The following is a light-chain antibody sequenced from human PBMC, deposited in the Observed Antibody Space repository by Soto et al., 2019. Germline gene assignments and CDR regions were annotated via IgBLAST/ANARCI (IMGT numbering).Light chain of an antibody. CDR1: QSVRYY. CDR3: QQRSNWPPEVT. Sequence: EIVLTQSPATLSLSPGERATLSCRASQSVRYYLAWYQQKPGQAPRLLIYDASNRATGIPARFSGSGSGTDFTLTISSLEPEDFAVYYCQQRSNWPPEVTFGGGTKVEI. CDR2: DAS. J-gene: IGKJ4*01. V-gene: IGKV3-11*01.